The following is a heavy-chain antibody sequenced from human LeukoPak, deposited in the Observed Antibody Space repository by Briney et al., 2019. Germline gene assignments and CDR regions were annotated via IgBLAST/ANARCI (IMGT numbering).Heavy chain of an antibody. D-gene: IGHD3-10*01. Sequence: GASLRLSCAASGFTFSSYAMSWVRQAPGKGVEWVSAISGSGGSTYYADSVKGRFTISRENSKNTLYLQMNSLRAEDTAVYYCAKDVGGYYFDYWGQGTLVTVSS. CDR2: ISGSGGST. CDR1: GFTFSSYA. V-gene: IGHV3-23*01. CDR3: AKDVGGYYFDY. J-gene: IGHJ4*02.